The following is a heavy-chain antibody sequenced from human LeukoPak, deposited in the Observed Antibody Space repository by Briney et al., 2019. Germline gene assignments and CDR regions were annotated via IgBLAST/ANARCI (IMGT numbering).Heavy chain of an antibody. CDR3: ARRRKGYSPTMDV. Sequence: SGTLSLTCTVSGGSISSYYWSWIRQPPGKGLEWIGYIYYSGSTNYNPSLKSRVTISVDTSKNQFSLKLSSVTAADTAVYYCARRRKGYSPTMDVWGKGTTVTVSS. D-gene: IGHD5-18*01. J-gene: IGHJ6*03. V-gene: IGHV4-59*01. CDR1: GGSISSYY. CDR2: IYYSGST.